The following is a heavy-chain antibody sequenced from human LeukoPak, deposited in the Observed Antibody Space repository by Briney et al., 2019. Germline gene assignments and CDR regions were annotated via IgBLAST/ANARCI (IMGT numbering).Heavy chain of an antibody. CDR1: GYSFTSYW. Sequence: GESLKISCKGSGYSFTSYWIGWVRQVPGKGLGWMGIIYPGDSDTRYSPSFQGQVTISADKSISTAYLKWSSLKASDTAMYYCARVFGEAHAYYFDYWGQGTLVTVSS. D-gene: IGHD3-10*02. CDR3: ARVFGEAHAYYFDY. J-gene: IGHJ4*02. CDR2: IYPGDSDT. V-gene: IGHV5-51*01.